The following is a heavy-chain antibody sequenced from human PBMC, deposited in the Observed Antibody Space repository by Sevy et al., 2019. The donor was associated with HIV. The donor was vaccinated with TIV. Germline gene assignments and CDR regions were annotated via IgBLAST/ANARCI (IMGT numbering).Heavy chain of an antibody. CDR2: IDSSAST. D-gene: IGHD6-19*01. CDR1: GASISSNY. J-gene: IGHJ4*02. CDR3: ASAGVAGLFDY. V-gene: IGHV4-4*07. Sequence: SETLSLTCTVSGASISSNYWSWIRQPAGKELEWIGRIDSSASTNYNPSLQSRVTMSLDTSKNQFSLKLTSVTAADTAVYYCASAGVAGLFDYWGQGTLVTVSS.